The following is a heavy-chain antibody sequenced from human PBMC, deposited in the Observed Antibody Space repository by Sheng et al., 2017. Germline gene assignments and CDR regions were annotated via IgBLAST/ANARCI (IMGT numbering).Heavy chain of an antibody. CDR3: ARESYSRSWYGSIMDT. V-gene: IGHV4-38-2*02. J-gene: IGHJ5*02. Sequence: QVQLQESGPGLVKPSETPVPHLHCLWLFHQQWLLLSWIRQPPGKGLEWIASISHVGSTFYSPPSLQSRVTIXLDASYDRISLNLNSVTAADTAVYFCARESYSRSWYGSIMDTWGQGTLVIVSS. D-gene: IGHD6-13*01. CDR2: ISHVGST. CDR1: LFHQQWLL.